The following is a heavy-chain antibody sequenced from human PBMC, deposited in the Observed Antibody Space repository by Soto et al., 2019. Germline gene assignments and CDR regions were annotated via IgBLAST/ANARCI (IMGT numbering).Heavy chain of an antibody. CDR2: ISGSGGST. Sequence: GGSLRLSCAASGFTFSSYAMSWVRQAPGKGLEWVSAISGSGGSTYYADSVKGRFTISRDNSKNTLYLQMNSLRAEDTAVYYCAKAFKLGYCSGGSCSCCDYWGQGTLVTVSS. CDR3: AKAFKLGYCSGGSCSCCDY. V-gene: IGHV3-23*01. D-gene: IGHD2-15*01. CDR1: GFTFSSYA. J-gene: IGHJ4*02.